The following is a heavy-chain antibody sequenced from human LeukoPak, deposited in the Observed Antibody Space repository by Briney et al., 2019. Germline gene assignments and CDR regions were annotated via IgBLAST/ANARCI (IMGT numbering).Heavy chain of an antibody. Sequence: GGSLRLSCAASGFTFSSYAMSWVRQAPGKGLEWVSAISGSGGSTYYADSVKGRFTISRDNSKNTLYLQMNSLRTEDTAVYYCAKSGVYVGHFDYWGQGTLVTVSS. CDR1: GFTFSSYA. D-gene: IGHD3-10*01. CDR3: AKSGVYVGHFDY. J-gene: IGHJ4*02. V-gene: IGHV3-23*01. CDR2: ISGSGGST.